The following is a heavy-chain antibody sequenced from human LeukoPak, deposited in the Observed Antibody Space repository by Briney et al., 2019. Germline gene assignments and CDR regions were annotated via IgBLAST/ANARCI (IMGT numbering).Heavy chain of an antibody. Sequence: GGSLRLSCAASGFTFSNAWMSWVRQAPGKGLEWVGRIKSKTDGGTTDYAAPVKGRFTISRDDLKNTLYLQMNSLETEDTAVYYCTTVRRFGESTFDYWGQGTLVTVSS. CDR2: IKSKTDGGTT. CDR3: TTVRRFGESTFDY. V-gene: IGHV3-15*01. CDR1: GFTFSNAW. J-gene: IGHJ4*02. D-gene: IGHD3-10*01.